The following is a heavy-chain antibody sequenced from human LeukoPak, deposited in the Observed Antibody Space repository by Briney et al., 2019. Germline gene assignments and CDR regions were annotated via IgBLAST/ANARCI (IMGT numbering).Heavy chain of an antibody. CDR2: IYYSGST. Sequence: SETLSLTYTVSGGSISSGDYYWSWIRQPPGKGLEWIGYIYYSGSTYYNPSLKSRVTISVDTSKNQFSLQLSSVTAADTAVYYCARHSGYDPGVDYWGQGTLVTVSS. V-gene: IGHV4-30-4*01. CDR3: ARHSGYDPGVDY. CDR1: GGSISSGDYY. D-gene: IGHD5-12*01. J-gene: IGHJ4*02.